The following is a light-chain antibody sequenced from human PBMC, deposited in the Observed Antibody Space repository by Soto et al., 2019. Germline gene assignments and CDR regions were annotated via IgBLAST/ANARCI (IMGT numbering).Light chain of an antibody. J-gene: IGLJ2*01. CDR1: TSDVGGYNY. V-gene: IGLV2-14*01. CDR2: DVS. CDR3: SSLTSSGTRV. Sequence: QSALTQPASVSGSPGQSIAISCTGTTSDVGGYNYVSWYQQHPGKAPKLMIYDVSNRPSGVSNRFSGSKSGNTASLTISGLQAEDEADYYCSSLTSSGTRVFGGGTKLTVL.